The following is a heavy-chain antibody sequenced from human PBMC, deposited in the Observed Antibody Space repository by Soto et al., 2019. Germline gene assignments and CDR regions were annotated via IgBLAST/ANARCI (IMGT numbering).Heavy chain of an antibody. CDR1: GFTFSGSA. V-gene: IGHV3-73*02. J-gene: IGHJ4*02. CDR2: IRSKANSYAT. Sequence: EVQLVESGGGLVQPGGSLKLSCAASGFTFSGSAMHWVRQASGKGLEWVGRIRSKANSYATAYAASVKGRFTISRDDSKNTAYLQMNSLKTEDTAVYYCTRHGGRYGLTDYWGQGTLVTVSS. CDR3: TRHGGRYGLTDY. D-gene: IGHD1-26*01.